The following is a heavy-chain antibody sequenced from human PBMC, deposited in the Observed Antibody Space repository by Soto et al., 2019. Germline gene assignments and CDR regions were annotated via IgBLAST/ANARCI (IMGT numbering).Heavy chain of an antibody. CDR3: ARGDNDY. CDR1: GYTFTNYY. V-gene: IGHV1-46*01. J-gene: IGHJ4*02. Sequence: ASVKVSCKASGYTFTNYYVQWVRQAPGQGLEWMGVIHPDGGHTTYSQKFQDRVTMTRDTFTSTIYMELSGLRSEDTAVYYCARGDNDYWGQGTLVTVSS. CDR2: IHPDGGHT.